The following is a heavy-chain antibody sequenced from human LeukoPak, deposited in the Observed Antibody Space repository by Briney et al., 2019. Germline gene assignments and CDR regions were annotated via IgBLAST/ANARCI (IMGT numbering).Heavy chain of an antibody. CDR1: GFSLSTSGMC. CDR2: IDWDDDK. J-gene: IGHJ5*02. Sequence: SGPALVKPTQTLTLTCTFSGFSLSTSGMCVSWIRQPPGKALEWLARIDWDDDKYYSTSLKTRLTISKDTSKNQVVLTMTNMDPVDTATYYCALMYYDILNGLYNWFDPWGQGTLVTVSS. D-gene: IGHD3-9*01. CDR3: ALMYYDILNGLYNWFDP. V-gene: IGHV2-70*11.